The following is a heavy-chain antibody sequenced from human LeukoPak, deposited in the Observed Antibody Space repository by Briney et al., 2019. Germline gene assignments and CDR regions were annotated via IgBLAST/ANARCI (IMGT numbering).Heavy chain of an antibody. D-gene: IGHD3-16*01. Sequence: ASVTVSCKASGYTFSLYGVSWVRQAPGQGLEWVGRTSVYNGNTNYAHMLRDRVPMTTDTSTSTAYMELRGLRSDDRAVYYCAREMLATMDVWGKGTTVTISS. J-gene: IGHJ6*03. CDR2: TSVYNGNT. CDR3: AREMLATMDV. V-gene: IGHV1-18*01. CDR1: GYTFSLYG.